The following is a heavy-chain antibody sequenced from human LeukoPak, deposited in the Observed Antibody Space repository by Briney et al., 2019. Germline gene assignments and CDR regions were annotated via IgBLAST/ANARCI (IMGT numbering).Heavy chain of an antibody. J-gene: IGHJ4*02. Sequence: PGGSLRLSCAASGFTFSSYSMNWVRQAPGKRLEWVSSISSSSSYIYYADSVKGRFTISRDNAKNSLYLQMNSLRAEDTAVYYCARVNIAAPGYWGQGTLVTVSS. D-gene: IGHD6-13*01. V-gene: IGHV3-21*01. CDR1: GFTFSSYS. CDR3: ARVNIAAPGY. CDR2: ISSSSSYI.